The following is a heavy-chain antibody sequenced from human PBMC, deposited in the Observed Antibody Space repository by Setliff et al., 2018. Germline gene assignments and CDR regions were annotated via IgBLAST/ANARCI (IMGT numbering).Heavy chain of an antibody. CDR1: GGSSSSHY. CDR2: IHYSGTA. V-gene: IGHV4-59*11. Sequence: PSETLSLTCTVSGGSSSSHYWSWIRQPPGKGLEWIGYIHYSGTANYNPSLKSRVTLSLDTAKNQFSLELRAVTAADTALYYCARENGYCSGGACYFMFDYWGQGTLVTVSS. CDR3: ARENGYCSGGACYFMFDY. J-gene: IGHJ4*02. D-gene: IGHD2-15*01.